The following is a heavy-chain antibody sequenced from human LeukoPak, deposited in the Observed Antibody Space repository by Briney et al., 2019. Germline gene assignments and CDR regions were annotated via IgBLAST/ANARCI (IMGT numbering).Heavy chain of an antibody. V-gene: IGHV1-2*02. CDR3: ARDGDTYGYYYYGLDV. J-gene: IGHJ6*02. CDR1: GYTFTGYY. CDR2: INPNSGGA. D-gene: IGHD5-18*01. Sequence: ASVKVSCKASGYTFTGYYMHWVRQAPGQGLEWMGWINPNSGGAKYAQTFKGRVTMTRDTSISTAYMELSSLRSDDTAVYYCARDGDTYGYYYYGLDVWGQGTTVTVSS.